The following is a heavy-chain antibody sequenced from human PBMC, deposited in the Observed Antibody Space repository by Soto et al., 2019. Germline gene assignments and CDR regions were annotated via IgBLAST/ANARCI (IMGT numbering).Heavy chain of an antibody. D-gene: IGHD6-13*01. J-gene: IGHJ4*02. V-gene: IGHV4-59*08. CDR1: GGSISSYY. CDR2: IYYSGSI. Sequence: QVQLQESGPGLVKPSETLSLTCTVSGGSISSYYWSWIRQPPGKGLEWIGYIYYSGSINYNPSLKSRVTISVDTSKNQFSLKLSSVTAADTAVYYCARHSIAAAGTQFDYWGQGTLVTVSS. CDR3: ARHSIAAAGTQFDY.